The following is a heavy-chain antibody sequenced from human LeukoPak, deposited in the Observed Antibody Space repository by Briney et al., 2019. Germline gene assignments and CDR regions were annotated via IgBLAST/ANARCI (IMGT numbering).Heavy chain of an antibody. CDR1: GGTFSSYA. J-gene: IGHJ3*02. Sequence: WASVTVSCKASGGTFSSYAISWVRQAPGQGLEWMGGIIPIFGTANYAQKFQGRVTITADESTSTAYMELSSLRSEDTAVYYCARDGYCGGDCYDAFDIWGQGTMVTVSS. D-gene: IGHD2-21*02. CDR3: ARDGYCGGDCYDAFDI. V-gene: IGHV1-69*13. CDR2: IIPIFGTA.